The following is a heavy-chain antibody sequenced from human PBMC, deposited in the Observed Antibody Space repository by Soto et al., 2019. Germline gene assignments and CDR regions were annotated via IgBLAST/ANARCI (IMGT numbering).Heavy chain of an antibody. CDR3: ARLLYCSRTSCYRGYYYYMEV. Sequence: LSETLSLTCAVYGVSFIGYYWSWIRQPPWKGLEWIGEINHSGSTNYNPSLKSRVTISVDTSKNQFSLKLSSVTAADTAVYYCARLLYCSRTSCYRGYYYYMEVWGKATTVNVSS. J-gene: IGHJ6*03. CDR2: INHSGST. CDR1: GVSFIGYY. D-gene: IGHD2-2*01. V-gene: IGHV4-34*01.